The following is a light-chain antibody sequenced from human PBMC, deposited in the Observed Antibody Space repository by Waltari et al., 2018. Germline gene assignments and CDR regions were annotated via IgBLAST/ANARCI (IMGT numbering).Light chain of an antibody. J-gene: IGKJ2*01. CDR2: WAS. V-gene: IGKV4-1*01. Sequence: DIVMTQSPDSLAVSLGERATINCKSSQSVLYSSNNKNYLAWYQQKPGQSPKLLIYWASTRESGVPDRFRGSGSGTDFTLTISSLQAEDVAVYYCQQYYGSPYTFAQGTNLEIK. CDR3: QQYYGSPYT. CDR1: QSVLYSSNNKNY.